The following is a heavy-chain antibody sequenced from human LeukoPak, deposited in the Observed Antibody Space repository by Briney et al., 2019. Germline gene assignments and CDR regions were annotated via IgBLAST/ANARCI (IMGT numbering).Heavy chain of an antibody. J-gene: IGHJ4*02. D-gene: IGHD4-11*01. V-gene: IGHV4-34*01. Sequence: SETLSLTCAVYGGSLTGYYCSWIRQPPGQGLEWIGEINHAGNTNYNSSLKSRVTMSLDTANNQFSLNLSSVTAADTAVYYCARGRLTVTLKNYFDPWGQRTLVTVSS. CDR3: ARGRLTVTLKNYFDP. CDR1: GGSLTGYY. CDR2: INHAGNT.